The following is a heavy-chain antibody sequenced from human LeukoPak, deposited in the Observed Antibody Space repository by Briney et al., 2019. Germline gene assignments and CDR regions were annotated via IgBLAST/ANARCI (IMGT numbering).Heavy chain of an antibody. CDR3: ARAYSGYEAFDY. J-gene: IGHJ4*02. V-gene: IGHV1-2*02. CDR2: INPNSGGT. CDR1: GYTFTGYY. Sequence: ASVKVSCKASGYTFTGYYIHWVRQAPGQGLEWVGWINPNSGGTNYAQKFQGRVTMTRDTSTTYMELSRLTSADTAVYFCARAYSGYEAFDYWGQGILVTVSS. D-gene: IGHD5-12*01.